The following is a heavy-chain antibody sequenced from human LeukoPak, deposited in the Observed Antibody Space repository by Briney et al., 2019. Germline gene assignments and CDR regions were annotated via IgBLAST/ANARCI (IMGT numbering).Heavy chain of an antibody. V-gene: IGHV3-48*03. D-gene: IGHD2-2*03. CDR2: IRGSGSTV. Sequence: GGSLRLSCAASGFTFSRYEMNWVRQAPGKGLEWVSYIRGSGSTVYYADSVKGRFTISRDNAKNSLYLQMNSLRAEDTAVYYCAKDESPPRHWIDYFDWWGQGTLVTVSS. CDR3: AKDESPPRHWIDYFDW. J-gene: IGHJ4*02. CDR1: GFTFSRYE.